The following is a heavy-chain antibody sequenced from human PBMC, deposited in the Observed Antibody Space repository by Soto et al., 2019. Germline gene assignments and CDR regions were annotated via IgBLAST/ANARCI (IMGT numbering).Heavy chain of an antibody. D-gene: IGHD4-17*01. J-gene: IGHJ4*02. CDR1: GFSLSTSGVG. Sequence: SGPTLVKPTQTLTLTCTFSGFSLSTSGVGVGWIRQPPGKALEWLALIYWNDDKRYSPSLKSRLTITKDTSKNQVVLTMTNMDPVDTATYYCAHIRGIYGDYGGTTYYFDYWGQGTLVTVSS. CDR3: AHIRGIYGDYGGTTYYFDY. V-gene: IGHV2-5*01. CDR2: IYWNDDK.